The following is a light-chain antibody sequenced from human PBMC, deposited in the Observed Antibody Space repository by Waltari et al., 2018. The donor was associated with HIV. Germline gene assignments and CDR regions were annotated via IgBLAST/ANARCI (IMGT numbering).Light chain of an antibody. CDR3: QAWDSSTFNYV. CDR1: TLGDKY. V-gene: IGLV3-1*01. J-gene: IGLJ1*01. CDR2: QDS. Sequence: YELTQPPSVSVSPGQTASITCSGDTLGDKYACWYQQKPGQSPVLVIYQDSKRPSGIPERFSGSNSGNTATLTISGTQAMDEADYYCQAWDSSTFNYVFGTGTKVTVL.